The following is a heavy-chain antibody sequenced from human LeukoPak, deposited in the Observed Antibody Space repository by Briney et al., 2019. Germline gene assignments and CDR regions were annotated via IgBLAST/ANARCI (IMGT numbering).Heavy chain of an antibody. CDR2: IYPGDSDT. Sequence: GESLKISCKGSGYSFTSYWIGWVRQMPWKGLEWMGIIYPGDSDTRYSPSFQGQVTISADKSISTAYLQWSSLKASDTAMYYCARRDVVVVAARLGAFDIWGQGTMVTVSS. CDR3: ARRDVVVVAARLGAFDI. D-gene: IGHD2-15*01. V-gene: IGHV5-51*01. CDR1: GYSFTSYW. J-gene: IGHJ3*02.